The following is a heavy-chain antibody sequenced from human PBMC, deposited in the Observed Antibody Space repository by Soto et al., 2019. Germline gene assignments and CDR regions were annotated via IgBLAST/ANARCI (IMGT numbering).Heavy chain of an antibody. CDR2: IYYSGST. Sequence: SETLSLTCTVSGGSISSGGYYWSWIRQHPGKGLEWIGYIYYSGSTYYNPSLKSRVTISVDTSKNQFSLKLSSVTAADTAVYYCARDSPYSSSYYYYGMDVWGQGTTVTVSS. V-gene: IGHV4-31*03. D-gene: IGHD6-6*01. CDR1: GGSISSGGYY. CDR3: ARDSPYSSSYYYYGMDV. J-gene: IGHJ6*02.